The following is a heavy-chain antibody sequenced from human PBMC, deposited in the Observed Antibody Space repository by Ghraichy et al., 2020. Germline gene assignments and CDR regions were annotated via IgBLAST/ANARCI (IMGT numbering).Heavy chain of an antibody. CDR2: VSSNSAYI. CDR3: ARDAGMGRSATGWFDP. Sequence: ETLSLTCAASGFTFSRYTMSWVRQAPGKGLEWVSTVSSNSAYIYYADSVKGRFTISRDNAKNSVYLQMSGLRADDTAVYYCARDAGMGRSATGWFDPWGQGALVTVSS. CDR1: GFTFSRYT. V-gene: IGHV3-21*01. J-gene: IGHJ5*01. D-gene: IGHD1-14*01.